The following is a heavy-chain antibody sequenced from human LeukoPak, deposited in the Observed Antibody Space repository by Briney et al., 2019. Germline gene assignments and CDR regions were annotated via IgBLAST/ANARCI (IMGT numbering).Heavy chain of an antibody. V-gene: IGHV1-8*01. J-gene: IGHJ6*03. CDR3: ARIARRRFLEWFGYYYYYMDV. CDR1: GYTFTSYD. D-gene: IGHD3-3*01. CDR2: MNPNSGNT. Sequence: ASVKVSCKASGYTFTSYDTNWVRQATGQGLEWMGWMNPNSGNTGYAQKFQGRVTMTRDTSISTAYMELSSLRSEDTAVYYCARIARRRFLEWFGYYYYYMDVWGKGTTVTVSS.